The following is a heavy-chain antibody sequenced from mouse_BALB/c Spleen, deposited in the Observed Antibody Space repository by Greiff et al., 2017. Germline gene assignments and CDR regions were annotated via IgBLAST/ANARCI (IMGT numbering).Heavy chain of an antibody. Sequence: EVKVVESGGGLVQPGGSRKLSCAASGFTFSSFGMHWVRQAPEKGLEWVAYISSGSSTIYYADTVKGRFTISRDNPQNTLFLQMTSLRSEDTAMYYCARYGGNYEDYYAMDYWGQGTSVTVSS. V-gene: IGHV5-17*02. CDR1: GFTFSSFG. J-gene: IGHJ4*01. CDR3: ARYGGNYEDYYAMDY. CDR2: ISSGSSTI. D-gene: IGHD2-1*01.